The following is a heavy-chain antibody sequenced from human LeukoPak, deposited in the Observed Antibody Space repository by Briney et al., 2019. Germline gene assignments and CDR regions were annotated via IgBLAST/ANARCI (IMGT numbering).Heavy chain of an antibody. CDR1: GGSISSSSYY. CDR3: APLRGGYTSHAFDI. J-gene: IGHJ3*02. CDR2: INHSGST. D-gene: IGHD5-24*01. Sequence: SETLSLTCTVSGGSISSSSYYWGWIRQPPGKGLEWIGEINHSGSTNYNPSLKSRVTISVDTSKNQFSLKLSSVTAADTAVYYCAPLRGGYTSHAFDIWGQGTMVTVSS. V-gene: IGHV4-39*07.